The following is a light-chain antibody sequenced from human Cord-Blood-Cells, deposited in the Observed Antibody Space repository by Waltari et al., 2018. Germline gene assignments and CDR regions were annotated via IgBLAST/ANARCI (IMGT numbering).Light chain of an antibody. V-gene: IGLV2-14*01. J-gene: IGLJ1*01. CDR1: SSDAGCFNY. CDR2: DVS. CDR3: SSYTSSSTLL. Sequence: SSLPQLPSVSGSLGQSITISCTGTSSDAGCFNYFSWYQRHPGKSPKLMSYDVSNQPSGLSNRISGTKSGNAASLTISGLQAEDEAEYYCSSYTSSSTLLLVTETKVAVL.